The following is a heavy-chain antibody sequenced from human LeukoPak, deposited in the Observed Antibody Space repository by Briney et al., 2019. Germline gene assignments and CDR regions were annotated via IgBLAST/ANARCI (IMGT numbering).Heavy chain of an antibody. CDR2: IWYGGSNK. J-gene: IGHJ3*02. V-gene: IGHV3-33*08. CDR3: ARVPRGWGITMVRGVISALDAFDI. Sequence: GRSLRLSCAASGFTFSSYGMHWVRQAPGKGLEWVAVIWYGGSNKYYADSVKGRFTISRDNSKNTLYLQMNSLRAEDTAVYYCARVPRGWGITMVRGVISALDAFDIWGQGTMVTVSS. CDR1: GFTFSSYG. D-gene: IGHD3-10*01.